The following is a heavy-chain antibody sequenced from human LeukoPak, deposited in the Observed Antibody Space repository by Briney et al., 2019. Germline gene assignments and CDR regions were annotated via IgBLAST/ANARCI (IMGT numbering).Heavy chain of an antibody. CDR1: GFTFRSYG. D-gene: IGHD3-10*01. CDR3: AKYGLAGSDRYHDASDI. J-gene: IGHJ3*02. CDR2: ISGSGGST. Sequence: GGSLRLSCAASGFTFRSYGMTWVRQAPGKGLEWVSAISGSGGSTYYADSVKGQSTISRDNSKNTLYLQMNSLRAEDTAVHYCAKYGLAGSDRYHDASDIWGQGTVVTVSS. V-gene: IGHV3-23*01.